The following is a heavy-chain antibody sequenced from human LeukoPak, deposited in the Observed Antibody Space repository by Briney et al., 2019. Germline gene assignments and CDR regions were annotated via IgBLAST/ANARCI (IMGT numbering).Heavy chain of an antibody. CDR2: IKQDGSEK. V-gene: IGHV3-7*01. CDR1: GFTVSSNY. Sequence: PGGSLRLSCAASGFTVSSNYMSWVRQAPGKGLEWVANIKQDGSEKYYVDSVKGRFTISRDNAKNSLYLQMNSLRAEDTAVYYCARASSPNYYDSRGYWGQGTLVTVSS. J-gene: IGHJ4*02. CDR3: ARASSPNYYDSRGY. D-gene: IGHD3-22*01.